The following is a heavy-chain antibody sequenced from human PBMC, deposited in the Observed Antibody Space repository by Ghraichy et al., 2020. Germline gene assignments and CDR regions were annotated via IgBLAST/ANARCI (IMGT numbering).Heavy chain of an antibody. Sequence: SQTLSLTCAISGDSVSSNSAAWNWIRQSPSRGLEWLGRTYYRSKWYNDYAVSVKSQITINPDTSKNQFSLQLNSVTPEDTAVYYCARDLGGSYAYYYYGMDVWGQGTTVTVSS. CDR2: TYYRSKWYN. D-gene: IGHD1-26*01. CDR1: GDSVSSNSAA. V-gene: IGHV6-1*01. CDR3: ARDLGGSYAYYYYGMDV. J-gene: IGHJ6*02.